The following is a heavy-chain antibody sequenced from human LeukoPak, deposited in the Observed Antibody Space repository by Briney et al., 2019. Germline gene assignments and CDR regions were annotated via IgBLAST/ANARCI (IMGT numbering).Heavy chain of an antibody. D-gene: IGHD2-21*01. CDR3: ARQIVYHTDY. V-gene: IGHV3-23*01. CDR1: GFTFSNFA. Sequence: PGGSLRLSCAASGFTFSNFAMSWVRQAPGKGLEWVSAISGSGGDTYYADSVKGRFTISRDNSKNTLYLQMNSLRAEDTAVYYCARQIVYHTDYWGQGTLVTVSS. J-gene: IGHJ4*02. CDR2: ISGSGGDT.